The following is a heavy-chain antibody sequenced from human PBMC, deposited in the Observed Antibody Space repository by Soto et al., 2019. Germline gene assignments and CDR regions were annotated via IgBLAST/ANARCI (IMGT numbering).Heavy chain of an antibody. CDR3: AKDFTRENYYYGMDV. Sequence: PGGSLRLSCAASGFTFSSYGMHWVRQAPGKGLEWVAVISYDGSNKYYADSVKGRFTISRDNSKNTLYLQMNSLRAEDTAVYYCAKDFTRENYYYGMDVWGQGTTVTVSS. CDR2: ISYDGSNK. V-gene: IGHV3-30*18. J-gene: IGHJ6*02. CDR1: GFTFSSYG. D-gene: IGHD1-26*01.